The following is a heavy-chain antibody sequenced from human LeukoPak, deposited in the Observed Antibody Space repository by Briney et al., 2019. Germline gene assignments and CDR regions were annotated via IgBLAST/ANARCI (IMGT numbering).Heavy chain of an antibody. CDR1: GFTFSSYE. CDR2: ISSSYI. D-gene: IGHD1-26*01. Sequence: GGSLRLSCAASGFTFSSYEMNWVRQAPGKGLEWVSYISSSYIYYADSVKGRFTISRDNAKNSLYLQMNSLRAEDTAVYYCARDRSGVGATDYWGQGTLVTVSS. CDR3: ARDRSGVGATDY. J-gene: IGHJ4*02. V-gene: IGHV3-21*05.